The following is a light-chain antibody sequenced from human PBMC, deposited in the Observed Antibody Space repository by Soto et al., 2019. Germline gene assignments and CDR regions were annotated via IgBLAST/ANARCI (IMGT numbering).Light chain of an antibody. V-gene: IGLV1-44*01. Sequence: QSVLTQPPSASGTPGQRVTISCSGSSSNIGSNTVNWYQQLPGTAPKLLIYSNNQRPSGVPDRFSGSKSGTSASLAISGLRSEDDADYYCASWSDSLNAYVFGAGTKLTVL. CDR3: ASWSDSLNAYV. CDR2: SNN. J-gene: IGLJ1*01. CDR1: SSNIGSNT.